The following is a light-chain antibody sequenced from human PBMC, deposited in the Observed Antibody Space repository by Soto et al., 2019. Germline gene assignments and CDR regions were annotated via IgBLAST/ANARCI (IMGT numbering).Light chain of an antibody. CDR2: DNN. CDR1: TSNIGNNY. Sequence: QSVLTQPPSVSSASGLKVTISCSGSTSNIGNNYVSWYQQLPGTAPKLLIYDNNRRPSGIPDRFSASKSGTSATLGITGLQTGEEADYYCATWDSSLSGGVFGGGTKLTVL. CDR3: ATWDSSLSGGV. J-gene: IGLJ3*02. V-gene: IGLV1-51*01.